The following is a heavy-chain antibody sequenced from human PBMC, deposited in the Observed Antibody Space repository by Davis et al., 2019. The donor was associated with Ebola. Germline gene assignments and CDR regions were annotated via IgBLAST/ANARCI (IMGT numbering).Heavy chain of an antibody. J-gene: IGHJ4*02. V-gene: IGHV4-59*08. CDR1: GGSISDYY. CDR2: IYH. Sequence: SETLSLTCGVSGGSISDYYWSWIRQPPGKGLEWIGDIYHNHPSLKSRVTISMDMSKNQFSLKLSSVTAADTAVYYCARPSYPPKWGQGTLVTVSS. CDR3: ARPSYPPK. D-gene: IGHD2-2*01.